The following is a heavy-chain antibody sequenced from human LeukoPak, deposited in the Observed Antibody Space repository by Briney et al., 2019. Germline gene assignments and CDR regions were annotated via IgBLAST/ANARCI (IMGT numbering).Heavy chain of an antibody. J-gene: IGHJ4*02. CDR1: GYTFTSYG. D-gene: IGHD3-10*01. CDR2: ISAYNGNT. CDR3: ARDRGGEGGFDY. Sequence: ASVKVSCKASGYTFTSYGISWVRQAPGQGLEWMGWISAYNGNTNYAQKLQGRVTMTTDTSTSTVYMELRSLRSDDTAVYYCARDRGGEGGFDYWGQGTLVTVSS. V-gene: IGHV1-18*01.